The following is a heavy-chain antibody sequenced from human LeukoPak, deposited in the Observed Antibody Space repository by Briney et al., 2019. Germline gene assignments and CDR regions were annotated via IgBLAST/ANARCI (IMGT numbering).Heavy chain of an antibody. J-gene: IGHJ5*02. V-gene: IGHV3-30-3*02. CDR3: AKSHTSRGFDP. CDR1: GFTFSSYA. CDR2: ISYDGSNK. Sequence: GGSLRLSCAASGFTFSSYAMHWVRQAPGKGLEWVAVISYDGSNKYYADSVKGRFTISRDNSKNTLYLQMNSLRAEDTAVYYCAKSHTSRGFDPWGQGTLVTVSS. D-gene: IGHD1-26*01.